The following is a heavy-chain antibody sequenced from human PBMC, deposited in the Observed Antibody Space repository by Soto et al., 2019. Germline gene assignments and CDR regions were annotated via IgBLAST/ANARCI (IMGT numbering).Heavy chain of an antibody. CDR2: IIPIFGTA. D-gene: IGHD2-21*02. CDR3: AVTDGPFYYYYGMDV. J-gene: IGHJ6*04. Sequence: SVKVSCKASGGTFSSYAISWVRQAPGQGLEWMGGIIPIFGTANYAQKFQGRVTITADESTSTAYMELSSLRSEDTAVYYCAVTDGPFYYYYGMDVCGKGTTVTVSS. CDR1: GGTFSSYA. V-gene: IGHV1-69*13.